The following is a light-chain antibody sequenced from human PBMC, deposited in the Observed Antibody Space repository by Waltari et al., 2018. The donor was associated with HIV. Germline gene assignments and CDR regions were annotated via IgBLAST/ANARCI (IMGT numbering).Light chain of an antibody. CDR2: AAS. CDR3: QQSSGVPPYT. J-gene: IGKJ2*01. V-gene: IGKV1-39*01. Sequence: DIQMTQSPSSLSSSVGDTVTITCRAGQNISNYLNWYQQKAGKAPKRLIYAASSVQSGVPSRFSGSGSVTDFTLTISSLQPEDCATYYCQQSSGVPPYTFGQGTKLELK. CDR1: QNISNY.